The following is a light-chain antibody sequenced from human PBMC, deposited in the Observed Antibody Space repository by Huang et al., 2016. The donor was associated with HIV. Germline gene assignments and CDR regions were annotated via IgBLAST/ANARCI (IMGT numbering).Light chain of an antibody. V-gene: IGKV3-11*01. CDR3: QQRSKWPLT. CDR2: DVS. CDR1: QSIGTY. Sequence: EIVLTQSPVTLSLSPGDRATLSCRASQSIGTYLAWYQQKSGQAPRLLIYDVSNRAAGVPARFSASGSETDFTLTIACLDPDDFAIYHCQQRSKWPLTFGGGTKVEMK. J-gene: IGKJ4*01.